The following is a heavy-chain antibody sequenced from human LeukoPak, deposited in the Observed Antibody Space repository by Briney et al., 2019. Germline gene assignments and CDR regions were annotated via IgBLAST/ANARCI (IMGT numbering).Heavy chain of an antibody. CDR1: GVSISSSSYY. Sequence: SETLSLTCTVSGVSISSSSYYWGWIRQPPGKGLEWIGSIYYSGSTYYNPSLKSRVTISVDTSKNHFSLKLSSVTAADTAMYYCARTSSGVVDYWGQGTLVTVSS. CDR2: IYYSGST. D-gene: IGHD3-22*01. V-gene: IGHV4-39*07. J-gene: IGHJ4*02. CDR3: ARTSSGVVDY.